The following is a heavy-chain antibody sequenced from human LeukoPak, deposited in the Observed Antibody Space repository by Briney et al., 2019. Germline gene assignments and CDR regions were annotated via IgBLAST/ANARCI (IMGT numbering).Heavy chain of an antibody. CDR3: ARAPVGYCSGGSCKRYFDY. CDR1: SDSISSSNW. V-gene: IGHV4-30-4*01. Sequence: KASETLSLTCAVSSDSISSSNWWSWIRQPPGKGLEWIGYIYYSGSTSYNPSLKSRITISVDTSKNQFSLKLSSVTAADTAVYYCARAPVGYCSGGSCKRYFDYWGQGTLVTVSS. CDR2: IYYSGST. D-gene: IGHD2-15*01. J-gene: IGHJ4*02.